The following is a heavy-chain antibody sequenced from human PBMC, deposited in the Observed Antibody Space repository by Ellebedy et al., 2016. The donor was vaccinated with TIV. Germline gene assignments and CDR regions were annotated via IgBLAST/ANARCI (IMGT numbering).Heavy chain of an antibody. CDR2: ITWNSANV. V-gene: IGHV3-9*01. D-gene: IGHD5-18*01. J-gene: IGHJ4*02. CDR3: AKDRRGGYHYIDS. Sequence: PGGSLRLSCAASGFKFDDFGMHWVRRAPGKGLEWVSGITWNSANVVYADSVKGRFTISRDNANNSLYLQMSSLRSEDTAFYYCAKDRRGGYHYIDSWGPGTLVTVSP. CDR1: GFKFDDFG.